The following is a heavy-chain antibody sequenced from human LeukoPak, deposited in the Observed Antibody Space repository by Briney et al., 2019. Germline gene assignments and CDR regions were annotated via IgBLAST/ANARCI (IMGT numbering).Heavy chain of an antibody. CDR1: GFTFSSYA. CDR2: ISGSGGST. Sequence: GGSLRLSCAASGFTFSSYAMSWVRQAPGKGLEWVSAISGSGGSTYYADSVKGRFTISRDNSKNTLYLQMNCLRVEDTAVYYCAKAYQLLPFDYWGQGTLVTVSS. J-gene: IGHJ4*02. D-gene: IGHD2-2*01. V-gene: IGHV3-23*01. CDR3: AKAYQLLPFDY.